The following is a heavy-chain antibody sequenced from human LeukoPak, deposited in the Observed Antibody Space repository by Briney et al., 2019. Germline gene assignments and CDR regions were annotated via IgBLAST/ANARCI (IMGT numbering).Heavy chain of an antibody. D-gene: IGHD2-15*01. V-gene: IGHV3-30*02. CDR2: IRYDGSNK. Sequence: GGSLRLSCAASGFTFSSYGMHWVRQAPGKGLEWVAFIRYDGSNKYYADSVKGRFTISRDNPKNTLYLQMNSLRAEDTAVYYCAREGYCSGGSCYVRAFDIWGQGTMVAVSS. J-gene: IGHJ3*02. CDR3: AREGYCSGGSCYVRAFDI. CDR1: GFTFSSYG.